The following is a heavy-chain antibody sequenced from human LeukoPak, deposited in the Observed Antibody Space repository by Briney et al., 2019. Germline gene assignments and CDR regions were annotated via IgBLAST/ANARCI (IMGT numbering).Heavy chain of an antibody. CDR3: ARPLRAAAGTVDY. V-gene: IGHV4-39*01. CDR2: IYYSGST. Sequence: WVRQAPGKGLEWIGSIYYSGSTYYNPSLKSRVTISVDTSKNQFSLKLSSVTAADTAVYYCARPLRAAAGTVDYWGQGTLVTVSS. D-gene: IGHD6-13*01. J-gene: IGHJ4*02.